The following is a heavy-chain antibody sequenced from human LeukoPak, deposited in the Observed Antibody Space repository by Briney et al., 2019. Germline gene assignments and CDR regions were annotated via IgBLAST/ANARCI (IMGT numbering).Heavy chain of an antibody. Sequence: PGGSLRLSCVASGFTISSQNMNWVRQAPGKGLEWVSYISSRGNAIYHADSMKGRFTISRDSAKDSLYLQMDSLRDEDTAVYYCARVFTGYYYGMDVWGQGTTVTVSS. V-gene: IGHV3-48*02. CDR3: ARVFTGYYYGMDV. CDR1: GFTISSQN. CDR2: ISSRGNAI. D-gene: IGHD3-16*01. J-gene: IGHJ6*02.